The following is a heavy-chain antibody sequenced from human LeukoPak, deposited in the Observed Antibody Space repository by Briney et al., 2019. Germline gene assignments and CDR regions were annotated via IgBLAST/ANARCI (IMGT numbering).Heavy chain of an antibody. J-gene: IGHJ4*02. CDR2: IYYSGST. CDR3: ARGEYYGDYLDY. V-gene: IGHV4-59*01. Sequence: SETLSLTCTVSGGSISSYYWSWIRQPPGKGLEWIGYIYYSGSTNYNPSLKSRVTISVDTSKNQFSLKLSSVTAADTAVYYCARGEYYGDYLDYWGQGTLVTVPS. D-gene: IGHD4-17*01. CDR1: GGSISSYY.